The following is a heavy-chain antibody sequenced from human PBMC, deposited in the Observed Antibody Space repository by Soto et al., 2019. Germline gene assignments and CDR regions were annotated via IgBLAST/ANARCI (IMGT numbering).Heavy chain of an antibody. CDR3: ARVRAQLRLGELSSIDAFDI. V-gene: IGHV3-33*01. Sequence: QVQLVESGGGVVQPGRSLRLSCAASGFTFSSYGMHWVRQAPGKGLEWVAVIWYDGSNKYYADSVKGRFTISRDNSKNTLYLQMNSLRAEDTAGYYCARVRAQLRLGELSSIDAFDIWGQGTMVTVSS. D-gene: IGHD3-16*02. CDR1: GFTFSSYG. CDR2: IWYDGSNK. J-gene: IGHJ3*02.